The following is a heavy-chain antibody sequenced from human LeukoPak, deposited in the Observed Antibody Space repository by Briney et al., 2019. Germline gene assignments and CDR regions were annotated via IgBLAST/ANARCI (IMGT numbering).Heavy chain of an antibody. J-gene: IGHJ4*02. Sequence: SVKVSCKASGGTFSSYAISWVRQAPGQGLEWMGRIIPILGIANYAQKFQGRVTITADKSTSTAYMELSSLRSEDTAVYYCARLGGGYYDSSGFQGYFDYWGQGTLVTVSS. V-gene: IGHV1-69*04. CDR1: GGTFSSYA. D-gene: IGHD3-22*01. CDR2: IIPILGIA. CDR3: ARLGGGYYDSSGFQGYFDY.